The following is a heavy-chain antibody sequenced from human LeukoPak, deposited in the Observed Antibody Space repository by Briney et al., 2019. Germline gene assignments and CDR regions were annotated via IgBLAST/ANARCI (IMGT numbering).Heavy chain of an antibody. CDR3: AREAPLWFGELGGGPFDY. D-gene: IGHD3-10*01. CDR1: GFTFKNYA. V-gene: IGHV3-30*03. J-gene: IGHJ4*02. Sequence: GGSLRLSCAGSGFTFKNYAMHWVRQAPGKGLEWVAVISYDGRNKYHADSVKGRFTISRDNSKNTLYLQMNSLRAEDTAVYYCAREAPLWFGELGGGPFDYWGQGTLVTVSS. CDR2: ISYDGRNK.